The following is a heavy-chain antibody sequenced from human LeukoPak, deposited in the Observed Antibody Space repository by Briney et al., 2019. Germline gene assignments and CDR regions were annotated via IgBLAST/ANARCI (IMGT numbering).Heavy chain of an antibody. CDR1: GYTFTSYD. V-gene: IGHV1-8*01. J-gene: IGHJ5*02. CDR2: MNPNSGNT. CDR3: ARGPVAVANWFDP. D-gene: IGHD6-19*01. Sequence: GASVKVSCKASGYTFTSYDINWVRQATGQGLEWMGWMNPNSGNTDYAQKFQGRVTMTRNTSISTAYMELSSLRSEDTAVYYCARGPVAVANWFDPWGQGTLVTVSS.